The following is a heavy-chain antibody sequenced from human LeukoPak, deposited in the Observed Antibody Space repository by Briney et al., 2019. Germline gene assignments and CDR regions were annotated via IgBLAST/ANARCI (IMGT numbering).Heavy chain of an antibody. D-gene: IGHD4-11*01. CDR2: IYFGGNT. CDR1: VGSIKSDSYY. J-gene: IGHJ4*02. CDR3: ARGRLGTTVTTFSRRALDY. V-gene: IGHV4-39*07. Sequence: SETLSLTCSVSVGSIKSDSYYWGWIRQPPGKGLEWIGSIYFGGNTHYNPSLKSRVTISVDTSKNQFSLKLSSVTAADTAVYYCARGRLGTTVTTFSRRALDYWGQGTLVTVSS.